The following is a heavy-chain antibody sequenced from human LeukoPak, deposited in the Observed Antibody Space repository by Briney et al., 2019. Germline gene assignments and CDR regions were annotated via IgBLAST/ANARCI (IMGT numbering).Heavy chain of an antibody. CDR3: ATLITMVRGVRYYFDS. CDR2: LFHTGVT. Sequence: SETLSLTCNVSGGTISTNNFYWVWIRQSPGQGLEWIASLFHTGVTYYNPSLNGRVTISVDTSKNQFYLRMTSVTAADTSVYYCATLITMVRGVRYYFDSWGQGTLVTVSS. J-gene: IGHJ4*02. D-gene: IGHD3-10*01. V-gene: IGHV4-39*01. CDR1: GGTISTNNFY.